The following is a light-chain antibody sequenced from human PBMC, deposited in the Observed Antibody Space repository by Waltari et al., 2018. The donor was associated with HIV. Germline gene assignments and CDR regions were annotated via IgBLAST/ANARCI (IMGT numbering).Light chain of an antibody. V-gene: IGLV2-14*01. J-gene: IGLJ1*01. CDR3: SSWTSSTTLV. Sequence: QSALTQPASVSGSPGQSITISCTGTHSHFGSYDFVSWYQQYPGKAPRLIISDVRNRPSGISSRFSGSKYGYTASLTISGLRAEDEADYFCSSWTSSTTLVFGTGTKVTVL. CDR1: HSHFGSYDF. CDR2: DVR.